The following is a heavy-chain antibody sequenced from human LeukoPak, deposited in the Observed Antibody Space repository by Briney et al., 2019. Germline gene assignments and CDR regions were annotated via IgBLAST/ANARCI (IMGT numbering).Heavy chain of an antibody. CDR1: GFTFSSYS. CDR2: ISSSSSYI. Sequence: GGSLRLSCAASGFTFSSYSMNWVRQAPGKGLEWVSSISSSSSYIYYADSVKGRFTISRDNSKNTLYLQMNSLRAEDTAVYYCAKPAAYCGGGCYPNWFDPWGQGTLVTVSS. CDR3: AKPAAYCGGGCYPNWFDP. J-gene: IGHJ5*02. D-gene: IGHD2-21*02. V-gene: IGHV3-21*04.